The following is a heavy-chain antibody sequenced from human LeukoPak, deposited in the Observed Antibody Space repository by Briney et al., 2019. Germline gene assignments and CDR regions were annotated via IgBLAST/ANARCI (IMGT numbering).Heavy chain of an antibody. Sequence: GESLKISCKGSGYSFTNYWIGWVRQMPGKGLEWMGLIYPGESDIRYSPSFQGQVTISADKSISTAYLQWSSLKASDTAMYYCARVLLCGGDCYSTGPLDYWGQGTLVTVSS. CDR2: IYPGESDI. D-gene: IGHD2-21*02. CDR3: ARVLLCGGDCYSTGPLDY. V-gene: IGHV5-51*01. CDR1: GYSFTNYW. J-gene: IGHJ4*02.